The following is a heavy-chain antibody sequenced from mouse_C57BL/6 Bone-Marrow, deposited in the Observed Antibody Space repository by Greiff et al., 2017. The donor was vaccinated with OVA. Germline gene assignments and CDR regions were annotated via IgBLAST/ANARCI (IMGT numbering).Heavy chain of an antibody. Sequence: EVKLVESEGGLVQPGSSMKLSCTASGFTFSDYYMAWVRQVPEKGLEWVANINYDGSSTYYLDSLKSRFIISRDNAKNILYLQMSSLKSEDTATYYCARGEVPIAYWGQGTLVTVSA. V-gene: IGHV5-16*01. J-gene: IGHJ3*01. CDR3: ARGEVPIAY. CDR2: INYDGSST. CDR1: GFTFSDYY.